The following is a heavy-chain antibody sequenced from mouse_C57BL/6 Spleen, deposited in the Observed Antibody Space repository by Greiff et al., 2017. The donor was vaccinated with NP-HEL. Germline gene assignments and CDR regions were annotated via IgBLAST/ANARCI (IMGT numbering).Heavy chain of an antibody. CDR1: GFTFSSYA. D-gene: IGHD2-1*01. J-gene: IGHJ4*01. V-gene: IGHV5-4*03. CDR2: ISDGGSYT. CDR3: ASNYVSYYAMDY. Sequence: DVKLVESGGGLVKPGGSLKLSCAASGFTFSSYAMSWVRQTPEKRLEWVATISDGGSYTYYPDNVKGRFTISRDNAKNNLYLQMSHLKSEDTAMYYCASNYVSYYAMDYWGQGTSVTVSS.